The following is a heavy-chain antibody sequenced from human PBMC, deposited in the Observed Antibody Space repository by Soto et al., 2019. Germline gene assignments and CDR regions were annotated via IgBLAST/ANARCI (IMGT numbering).Heavy chain of an antibody. J-gene: IGHJ5*02. Sequence: SETLSLTCTVSGGSISSYYWSWIRQPAGKGLEWIGRIYTSGSTNYNPSLKSRVTMSVDTSKNQFSLKLSSVAAADTAVYYCARDNHDDSSGYYYDDWFDPWGQGTLVTAPQ. D-gene: IGHD3-22*01. CDR2: IYTSGST. CDR3: ARDNHDDSSGYYYDDWFDP. V-gene: IGHV4-4*07. CDR1: GGSISSYY.